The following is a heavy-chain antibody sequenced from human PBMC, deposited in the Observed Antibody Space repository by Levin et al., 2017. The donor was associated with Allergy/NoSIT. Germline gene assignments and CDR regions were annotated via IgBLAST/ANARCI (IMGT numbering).Heavy chain of an antibody. D-gene: IGHD1-14*01. J-gene: IGHJ4*02. V-gene: IGHV3-7*01. CDR3: ARTPGRTRYFDY. Sequence: GGPLRLSCAASGFTFGDFWMNWVRQAPGKGLEWVANVRQSGSEKFYVDSVKGRFSISRDNAKNSLYLQMNSLRAEDSAVYYCARTPGRTRYFDYWGQGTLVAVSS. CDR2: VRQSGSEK. CDR1: GFTFGDFW.